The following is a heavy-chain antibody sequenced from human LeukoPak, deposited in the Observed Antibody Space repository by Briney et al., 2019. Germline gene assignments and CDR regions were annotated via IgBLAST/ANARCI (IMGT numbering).Heavy chain of an antibody. D-gene: IGHD4-17*01. Sequence: ASVKVSCKASGGTFSSYAISWVRQAPGQGLEWMGRIIPILGIANYAQKFQGRVTITADKSTSTAYMELRSLRSDDTAVYYCARQPTYGDYWGQGTLVTVSS. CDR3: ARQPTYGDY. CDR2: IIPILGIA. J-gene: IGHJ4*02. V-gene: IGHV1-69*04. CDR1: GGTFSSYA.